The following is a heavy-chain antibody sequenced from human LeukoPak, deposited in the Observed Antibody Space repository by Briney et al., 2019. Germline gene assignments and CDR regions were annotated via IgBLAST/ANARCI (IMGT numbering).Heavy chain of an antibody. Sequence: SETLSLTCTVSGGSISSGDYYWSWIRQPPGKGLEWIGYIYYSASTYYNPSLKSRVTISVDTSKNQFSLKLSSVTAADTAVYYCAREEYYYGLRCMDVWGQGTTVTVSS. J-gene: IGHJ6*02. D-gene: IGHD3-10*01. CDR2: IYYSAST. V-gene: IGHV4-30-4*01. CDR3: AREEYYYGLRCMDV. CDR1: GGSISSGDYY.